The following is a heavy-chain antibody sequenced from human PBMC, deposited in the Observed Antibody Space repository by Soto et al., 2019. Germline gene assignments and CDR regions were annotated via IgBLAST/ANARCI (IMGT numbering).Heavy chain of an antibody. D-gene: IGHD4-17*01. Sequence: ASVKVSCKASGYTFTGYYMHWVRQAPGQGLEWMGRINPNSGGTNYAQKFQGWVTMTRDTSISTAYMELSSLRSEDTAVYYCARAMTTVTGGAFDIWGQGTMVTVSS. CDR1: GYTFTGYY. V-gene: IGHV1-2*04. CDR2: INPNSGGT. J-gene: IGHJ3*02. CDR3: ARAMTTVTGGAFDI.